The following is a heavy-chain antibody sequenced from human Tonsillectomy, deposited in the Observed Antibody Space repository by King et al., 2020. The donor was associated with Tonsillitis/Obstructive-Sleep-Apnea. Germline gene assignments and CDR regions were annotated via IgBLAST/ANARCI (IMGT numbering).Heavy chain of an antibody. Sequence: DVQLVESGGGLVKPGGSLRLSCAASGFTFSNAWMSWVRQAPGKGLEWVGRIKSKTDGGTTDYAAPVKGRFTVSRDDSKNTLYLQMNSLKTEDTAVYYCTTGQIITIVGDHFDYWGQGTLVTVSS. CDR3: TTGQIITIVGDHFDY. J-gene: IGHJ4*02. CDR2: IKSKTDGGTT. CDR1: GFTFSNAW. V-gene: IGHV3-15*01. D-gene: IGHD3-3*01.